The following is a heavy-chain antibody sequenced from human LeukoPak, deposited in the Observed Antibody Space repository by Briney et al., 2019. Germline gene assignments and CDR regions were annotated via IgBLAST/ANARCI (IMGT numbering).Heavy chain of an antibody. CDR3: ARREGGTFDY. Sequence: PSETLSLTCTVSGGSISSGGYYWSWIRQPPGKGLEWIGYIYHSGSTYYNPSLKSRVTISVDRSKNQFSLKLSSVTAADTAVYYCARREGGTFDYWGQGTLVTVSS. V-gene: IGHV4-30-2*01. CDR2: IYHSGST. CDR1: GGSISSGGYY. J-gene: IGHJ4*02. D-gene: IGHD2-15*01.